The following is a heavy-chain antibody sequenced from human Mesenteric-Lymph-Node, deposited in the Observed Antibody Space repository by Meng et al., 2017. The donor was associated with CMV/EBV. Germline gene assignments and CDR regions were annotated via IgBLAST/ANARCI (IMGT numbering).Heavy chain of an antibody. J-gene: IGHJ6*02. V-gene: IGHV3-30*04. CDR3: ARDSGDRYYDFWSGYFELYYYGMDV. D-gene: IGHD3-3*01. CDR2: ISYDGSNK. CDR1: GFTFSSYA. Sequence: GGSLRLSCAASGFTFSSYAMHWVRQVPGKGLEWVAVISYDGSNKYYADSVKGRFTISRDNSKNTLYLQMNSLRAEDTAVYYCARDSGDRYYDFWSGYFELYYYGMDVWGQGTTVTVSS.